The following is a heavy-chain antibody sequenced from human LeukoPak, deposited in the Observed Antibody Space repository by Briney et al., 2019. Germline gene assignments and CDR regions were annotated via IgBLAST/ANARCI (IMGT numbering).Heavy chain of an antibody. Sequence: PSQTLSLTCTVSGGSISSGDYYWSWIRQPPGKGLEWIGYIYYSGSTYYNPSLKSRVTISVDTSKNQFSLKLSSVTAADTAVYYCARSWGGYTYIDYWGRGTLVTVSS. J-gene: IGHJ4*02. V-gene: IGHV4-30-4*01. CDR1: GGSISSGDYY. CDR2: IYYSGST. D-gene: IGHD5-24*01. CDR3: ARSWGGYTYIDY.